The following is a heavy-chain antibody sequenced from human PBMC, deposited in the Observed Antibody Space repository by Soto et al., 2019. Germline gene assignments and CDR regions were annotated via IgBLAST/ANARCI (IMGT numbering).Heavy chain of an antibody. J-gene: IGHJ4*02. CDR1: GYSFITYG. V-gene: IGHV1-18*01. D-gene: IGHD3-22*01. CDR2: ISTYNGNT. Sequence: QVQLVQSGAEVKKPGASVMVSCKGSGYSFITYGMSWVRQAPGQGLEWVGWISTYNGNTKYVESLQGRVTMTTDTTTSKAYMELRSLRSDDTAVYYCARGPTDYYDKSGDYCLDYWGQGTLVTVSP. CDR3: ARGPTDYYDKSGDYCLDY.